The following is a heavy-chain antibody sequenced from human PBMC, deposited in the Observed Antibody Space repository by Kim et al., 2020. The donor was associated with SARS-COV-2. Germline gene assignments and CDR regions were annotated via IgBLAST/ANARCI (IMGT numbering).Heavy chain of an antibody. CDR2: ISGSGGST. D-gene: IGHD1-1*01. Sequence: GGSLRLSCAASGFTFSSYAMSWVRQAPGKGLEWVSAISGSGGSTYYADSVKGRFTISRDNSKNTLYLQMNSLRAEDTAVYYCAKDIGGVQLEKYYYYGMDVWGQGTTVTVSS. V-gene: IGHV3-23*01. CDR3: AKDIGGVQLEKYYYYGMDV. J-gene: IGHJ6*02. CDR1: GFTFSSYA.